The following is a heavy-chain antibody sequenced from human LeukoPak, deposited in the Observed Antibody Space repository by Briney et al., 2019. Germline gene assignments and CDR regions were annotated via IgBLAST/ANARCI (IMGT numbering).Heavy chain of an antibody. CDR2: IILILGIA. CDR1: GGTFSSYA. J-gene: IGHJ4*02. Sequence: ASVKVSCKASGGTFSSYAISWVRQAPGQGLEWMGRIILILGIANYAQKFQGRVTITADKSTSTAYMELSSLRSEDTAVYYCAEGGYSYGSHYYFDYWGQGTLVTVSS. CDR3: AEGGYSYGSHYYFDY. D-gene: IGHD5-18*01. V-gene: IGHV1-69*04.